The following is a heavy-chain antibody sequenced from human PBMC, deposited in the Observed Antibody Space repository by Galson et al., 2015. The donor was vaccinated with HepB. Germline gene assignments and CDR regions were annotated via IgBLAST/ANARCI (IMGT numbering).Heavy chain of an antibody. CDR3: ARVPYSSTSPQFDP. J-gene: IGHJ5*02. CDR1: GFSFSSYW. D-gene: IGHD2-2*01. V-gene: IGHV3-7*03. Sequence: SLRLSCAGSGFSFSSYWMRWVRQASEKGLEWVANIKQDGSEKYYVDSVKGRFTISRDNARNSVYLQMSSLRAEDTAIYYCARVPYSSTSPQFDPWGQGTLVTVSS. CDR2: IKQDGSEK.